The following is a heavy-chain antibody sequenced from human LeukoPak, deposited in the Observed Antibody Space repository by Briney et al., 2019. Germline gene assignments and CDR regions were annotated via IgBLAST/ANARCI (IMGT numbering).Heavy chain of an antibody. D-gene: IGHD6-19*01. CDR3: ARLLAVAGKVFDP. CDR1: GYTFTGYY. J-gene: IGHJ5*02. Sequence: ASVKVSCKASGYTFTGYYMHWVRQAPGQGLEWMGWINPNSGGTNYAQKFQGRVTMTRDTSISTAYMELSRLRSDDTAVYYCARLLAVAGKVFDPWGQGTLVTVSS. CDR2: INPNSGGT. V-gene: IGHV1-2*02.